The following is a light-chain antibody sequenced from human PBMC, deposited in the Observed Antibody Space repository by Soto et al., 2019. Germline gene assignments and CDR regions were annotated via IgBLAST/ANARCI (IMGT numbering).Light chain of an antibody. Sequence: VLTQPPSVSAAPGQRVTISCSGSSSNIGGNSVSWYQQLPGTAPKLLIYDDDKRPSGIPDRFSGSKSGTSATLGITGFQTGDEADHYCGSWDSSLSAYVFGTGTKVTLL. CDR2: DDD. CDR3: GSWDSSLSAYV. CDR1: SSNIGGNS. J-gene: IGLJ1*01. V-gene: IGLV1-51*01.